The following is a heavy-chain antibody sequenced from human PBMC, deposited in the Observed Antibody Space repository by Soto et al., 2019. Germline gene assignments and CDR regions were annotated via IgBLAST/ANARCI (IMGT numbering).Heavy chain of an antibody. CDR2: IYHSGST. CDR3: ASSQQLVRLGY. V-gene: IGHV4-4*02. D-gene: IGHD6-13*01. J-gene: IGHJ4*02. CDR1: SGSISSSNW. Sequence: SETLSLTCAVSSGSISSSNWWSWVRQPPGKGLEWIGEIYHSGSTNYNPSLKSRVTISVDKSKNQFSLKLSSVTAADTAVYYCASSQQLVRLGYWGQGTLVTVSS.